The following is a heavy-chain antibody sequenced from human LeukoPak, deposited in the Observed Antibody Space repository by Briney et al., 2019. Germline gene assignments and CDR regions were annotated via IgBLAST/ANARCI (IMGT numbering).Heavy chain of an antibody. J-gene: IGHJ3*02. CDR3: ARLYGSGPYEAFDI. Sequence: PGGSLRLSCVASGFIFSNYDVNWVRQAPGKGLEWLAYISGSGSTKYYADSVKGRFTISRDNAKNSLYLYMNRLRAGDTALYYCARLYGSGPYEAFDIWGQGTWVTVSS. CDR2: ISGSGSTK. V-gene: IGHV3-48*03. D-gene: IGHD3-10*01. CDR1: GFIFSNYD.